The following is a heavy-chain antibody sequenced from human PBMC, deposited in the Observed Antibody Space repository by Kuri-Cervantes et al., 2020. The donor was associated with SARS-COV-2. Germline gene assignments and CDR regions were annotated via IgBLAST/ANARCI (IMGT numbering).Heavy chain of an antibody. CDR3: ARPIYYDSGSYLRGLYYYYYGMDV. D-gene: IGHD3-22*01. CDR2: ISAYNGNT. CDR1: GCTFTSYD. V-gene: IGHV1-18*03. Sequence: ASVKVSCKASGCTFTSYDINWVRQAPGQGLEWMGWISAYNGNTTYAQKLQGRVTMTTDTSTSTAYMELKSLRSDDMAVYYCARPIYYDSGSYLRGLYYYYYGMDVWGQGTTVTVSS. J-gene: IGHJ6*02.